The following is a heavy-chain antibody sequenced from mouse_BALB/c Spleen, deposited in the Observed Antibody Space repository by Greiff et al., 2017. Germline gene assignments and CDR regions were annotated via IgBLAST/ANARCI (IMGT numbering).Heavy chain of an antibody. CDR3: ARRGGGDHYFDY. CDR1: GFTFSSYS. CDR2: ISSGGSYT. D-gene: IGHD3-3*01. J-gene: IGHJ2*01. V-gene: IGHV5-9-3*01. Sequence: EVKLVESGGGLVKPGGSLKLSCAASGFTFSSYSMSWVRQTPEKRLEWVATISSGGSYTYYPDSVKGRFTIARDNATNTLYLQMRSLRSADTAMYYCARRGGGDHYFDYWGQGTTLTVSS.